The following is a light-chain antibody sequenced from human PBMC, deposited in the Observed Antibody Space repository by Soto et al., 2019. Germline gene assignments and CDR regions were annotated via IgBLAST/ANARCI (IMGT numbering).Light chain of an antibody. CDR3: QQVNTYT. V-gene: IGKV1-9*01. J-gene: IGKJ3*01. CDR2: AAS. Sequence: DIQLTQSPSFLSASVGDRVTITCRASLGISTYLAWYQQKPGKAPNLLIYAASTLQSGVPSRFSGSGSGTESTLTISSLQPDDFATYYCQQVNTYTFGPGTKVDIK. CDR1: LGISTY.